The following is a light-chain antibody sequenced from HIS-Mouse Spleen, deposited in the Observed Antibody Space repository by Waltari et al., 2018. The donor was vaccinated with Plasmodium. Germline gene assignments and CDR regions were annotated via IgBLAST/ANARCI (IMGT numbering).Light chain of an antibody. CDR3: YSTDSSGNHRV. J-gene: IGLJ3*02. CDR1: AMQKTS. Sequence: SYKLPQPPSVSTSPGQTARTTCSGNAMQKTSAYCYQQKSGQAPVLVIYEDSKRPSGIPERFSGSSSGTMATLTISGAQVEDEADYYCYSTDSSGNHRVFGGGTKLTVL. V-gene: IGLV3-10*01. CDR2: EDS.